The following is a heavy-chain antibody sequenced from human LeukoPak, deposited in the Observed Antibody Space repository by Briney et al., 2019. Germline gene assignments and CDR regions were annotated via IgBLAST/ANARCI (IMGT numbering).Heavy chain of an antibody. CDR3: ARGRGYGGNYLRAFAI. CDR2: VYYSGTT. V-gene: IGHV4-59*08. D-gene: IGHD1-26*01. Sequence: SETLSLTCTVSGGSLSRYYWRWIRQPPGTGLEWIGDVYYSGTTTYSPSLPRRVTISVDTSKNQLSLKPTSVAAADTGVYYCARGRGYGGNYLRAFAIWGRGAMVSVSS. CDR1: GGSLSRYY. J-gene: IGHJ3*02.